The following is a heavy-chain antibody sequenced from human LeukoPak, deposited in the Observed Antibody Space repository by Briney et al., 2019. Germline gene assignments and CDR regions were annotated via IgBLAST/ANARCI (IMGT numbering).Heavy chain of an antibody. CDR2: ISSSGSTI. J-gene: IGHJ6*02. CDR3: ARDRRYCSGGSCYSNYYYYYGMDV. D-gene: IGHD2-15*01. V-gene: IGHV3-11*01. CDR1: GFTFSDYY. Sequence: GGSLRLSCAASGFTFSDYYMSWIRQAPGKGLEWVSYISSSGSTIYYADSVKGRFTISRDNAKNSLHLQMNSLRAEDTAVYYCARDRRYCSGGSCYSNYYYYYGMDVWGQGTTVTVSS.